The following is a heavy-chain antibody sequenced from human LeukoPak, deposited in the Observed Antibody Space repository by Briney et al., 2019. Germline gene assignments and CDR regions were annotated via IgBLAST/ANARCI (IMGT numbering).Heavy chain of an antibody. V-gene: IGHV3-48*01. CDR1: TFTFSSYS. CDR2: ISSNRNTI. CDR3: AKDHRDFGVVIKSLGY. D-gene: IGHD3-3*01. J-gene: IGHJ4*02. Sequence: GGSLRLSCAASTFTFSSYSMNWVRQAPGKGLEWVSYISSNRNTIYYADSVKGRFTISRDNSKNTLYLQMNSLRGEDTAVYYCAKDHRDFGVVIKSLGYWGQGTLVTVSS.